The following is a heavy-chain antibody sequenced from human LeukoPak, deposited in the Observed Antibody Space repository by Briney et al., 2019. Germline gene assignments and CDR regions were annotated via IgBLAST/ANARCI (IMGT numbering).Heavy chain of an antibody. CDR3: ARGFPPRRNYDSSGYYSYNFDY. D-gene: IGHD3-22*01. J-gene: IGHJ4*02. V-gene: IGHV1-2*02. CDR2: INPNSGGT. Sequence: ASVKVSCKASGYTFTGYYVHWVRQSPGQGLEWMGWINPNSGGTNYAQKFQGRVTMTRDTSISTAYMELSRLRSDDTAMYYCARGFPPRRNYDSSGYYSYNFDYWGQGTLVTVSS. CDR1: GYTFTGYY.